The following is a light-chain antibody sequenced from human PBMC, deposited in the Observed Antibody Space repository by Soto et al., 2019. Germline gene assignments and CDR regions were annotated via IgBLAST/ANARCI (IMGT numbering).Light chain of an antibody. V-gene: IGKV1-39*01. CDR3: QQRSLPPSR. Sequence: SDTGSCRASQGLXSYFNWDQQKPGKAPKILXYDPSSLPSGVPSRLSGSGSGTAFTPTSRSRQPDYAVISYCQQRSLPPSRFAGGTKVDIK. CDR2: DPS. CDR1: QGLXSY. J-gene: IGKJ4*02.